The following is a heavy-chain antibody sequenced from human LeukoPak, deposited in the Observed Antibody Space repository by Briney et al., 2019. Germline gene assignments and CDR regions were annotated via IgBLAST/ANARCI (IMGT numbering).Heavy chain of an antibody. J-gene: IGHJ4*02. D-gene: IGHD2-2*01. V-gene: IGHV1-18*01. CDR2: ISAYNGNT. Sequence: ASVTVSCKASGGTFSSYAISWVRQAPGQGLEWMGWISAYNGNTNYAQKLQGRVTMTTDTSTSTAYMELRSLRSDDTAVYYCARGPAAISGLSPGDYWGQGTLVTVS. CDR1: GGTFSSYA. CDR3: ARGPAAISGLSPGDY.